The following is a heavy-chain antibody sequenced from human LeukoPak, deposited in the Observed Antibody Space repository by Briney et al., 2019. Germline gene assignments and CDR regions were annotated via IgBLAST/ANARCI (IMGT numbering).Heavy chain of an antibody. CDR2: IYYSGST. CDR1: GGSISSGGYY. V-gene: IGHV4-31*03. Sequence: PSQTLSLTCTVSGGSISSGGYYWSWIRQHPGKGLEWIGYIYYSGSTYYNPSLKSRVTISVDTSKNQFSLKLSPVTAADTAVYYCASAVVPAAKDYYGMDVWGKGTTVTVSS. D-gene: IGHD2-2*01. J-gene: IGHJ6*04. CDR3: ASAVVPAAKDYYGMDV.